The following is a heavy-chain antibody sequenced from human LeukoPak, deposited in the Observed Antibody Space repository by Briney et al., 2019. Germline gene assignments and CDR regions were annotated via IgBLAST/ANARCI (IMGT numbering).Heavy chain of an antibody. J-gene: IGHJ3*02. CDR3: ARSAYDSSGYDAFDI. V-gene: IGHV4-59*12. D-gene: IGHD3-22*01. Sequence: SETLSLTCTVSGGSISSYYWSWIRQPPGKGLEWIGYIYYSGSTNYNPSLKSRVTISVDTSKNQFSLKLSSVTAANTAVYYCARSAYDSSGYDAFDIWGQGTMVTVSS. CDR2: IYYSGST. CDR1: GGSISSYY.